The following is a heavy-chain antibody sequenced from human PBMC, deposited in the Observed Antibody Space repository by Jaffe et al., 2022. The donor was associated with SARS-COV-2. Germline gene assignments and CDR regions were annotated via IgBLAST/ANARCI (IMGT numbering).Heavy chain of an antibody. J-gene: IGHJ4*02. CDR3: AHRSEGDYGLYYFDY. Sequence: QITLKESGPTLVKPTQTLTLTCSFSGFSLSTSGVGVGWIRQPPGKALEWLALIYWDDDQRYRPSLESRLTITKDTSKNQVVLAMTNMDPVDTATYYCAHRSEGDYGLYYFDYWGPGILVTVSS. D-gene: IGHD4-17*01. CDR2: IYWDDDQ. CDR1: GFSLSTSGVG. V-gene: IGHV2-5*02.